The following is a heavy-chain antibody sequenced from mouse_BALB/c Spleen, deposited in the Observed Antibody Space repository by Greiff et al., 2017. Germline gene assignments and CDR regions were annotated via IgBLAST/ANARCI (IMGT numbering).Heavy chain of an antibody. J-gene: IGHJ1*01. Sequence: QVQLQQSGAELMKPGASVKISCKATGYTFSSYWIEWVKQRPGHGLEWIGEILPGSGSTNYNEKFKGKATFTADTSSNTAYMQLSSLTSEDSAVYYCARYDGYYLWYFDVWGAGTTVTVSS. CDR3: ARYDGYYLWYFDV. CDR2: ILPGSGST. CDR1: GYTFSSYW. V-gene: IGHV1-9*01. D-gene: IGHD2-3*01.